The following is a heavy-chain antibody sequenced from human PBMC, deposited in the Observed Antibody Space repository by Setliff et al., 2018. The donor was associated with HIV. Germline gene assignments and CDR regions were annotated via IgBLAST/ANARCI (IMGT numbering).Heavy chain of an antibody. Sequence: SETLSLTCAVYGGSFSDYSWNWIRQPPGKELEWIGEINHSGGTNYNPSLKSRDTISLDTSKNQFSLKLTSLTATDTAVYYCARHEKMWGSDWYFDYWGQGTLVTVS. CDR2: INHSGGT. CDR1: GGSFSDYS. CDR3: ARHEKMWGSDWYFDY. J-gene: IGHJ4*02. D-gene: IGHD6-19*01. V-gene: IGHV4-34*01.